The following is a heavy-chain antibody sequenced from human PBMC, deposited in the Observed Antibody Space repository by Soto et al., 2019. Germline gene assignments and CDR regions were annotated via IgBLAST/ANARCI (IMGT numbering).Heavy chain of an antibody. CDR3: TKDVTGDVGADY. Sequence: EVQLVESGGALVQPGGSLTLSCAASGFAFFSHVMSWVRQAPGKGLEWVSTVKTTGDTTFYAGPVKGRFTASRDDSKSTLSLHMYSLRVEDTATYYCTKDVTGDVGADYWGQGTPVTVSS. V-gene: IGHV3-23*04. J-gene: IGHJ4*02. CDR1: GFAFFSHV. D-gene: IGHD2-21*02. CDR2: VKTTGDTT.